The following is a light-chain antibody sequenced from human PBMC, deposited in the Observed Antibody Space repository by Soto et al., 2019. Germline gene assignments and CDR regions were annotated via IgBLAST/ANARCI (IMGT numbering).Light chain of an antibody. J-gene: IGLJ1*01. CDR3: SSYAGSDNGDV. Sequence: QSVLTQPPSASGSPGQSVTISCTGTSSDVGGYNFVSWYQQHPGKAPKLIIFEVSKRPSGVTDRFSGSKSGNTASLTVSGIQAEDEADYYCSSYAGSDNGDVFGTGTKVTVL. CDR1: SSDVGGYNF. CDR2: EVS. V-gene: IGLV2-8*01.